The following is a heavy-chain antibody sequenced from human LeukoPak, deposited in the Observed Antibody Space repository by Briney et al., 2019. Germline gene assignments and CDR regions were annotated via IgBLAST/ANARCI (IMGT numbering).Heavy chain of an antibody. CDR3: ARDKVLGGYYYYGMDV. Sequence: ASVKVSCKASGYTFTSYYMHWVRQAPGQGLEWMGIINPSGGSTSYAQKFQGRVTMTRDTSTSTVYMELSSLRSEDTAVYYCARDKVLGGYYYYGMDVWGQGTTVTVSS. CDR2: INPSGGST. D-gene: IGHD3-16*01. V-gene: IGHV1-46*03. CDR1: GYTFTSYY. J-gene: IGHJ6*02.